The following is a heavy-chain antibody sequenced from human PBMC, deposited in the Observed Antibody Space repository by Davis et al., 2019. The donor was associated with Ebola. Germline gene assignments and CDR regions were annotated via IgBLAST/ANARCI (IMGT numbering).Heavy chain of an antibody. CDR3: ARDTGLDIVLMVYADGTFDY. D-gene: IGHD2-8*01. Sequence: AASVKVSCKASGYTFTNYYMHWVRQAPGQGLEWMGRINPNSGGTNYAQKFQGRVTMTRDTSISTAYMELSRLRSDDTAVYYCARDTGLDIVLMVYADGTFDYWGQGTLVTVSS. CDR2: INPNSGGT. J-gene: IGHJ4*02. CDR1: GYTFTNYY. V-gene: IGHV1-2*06.